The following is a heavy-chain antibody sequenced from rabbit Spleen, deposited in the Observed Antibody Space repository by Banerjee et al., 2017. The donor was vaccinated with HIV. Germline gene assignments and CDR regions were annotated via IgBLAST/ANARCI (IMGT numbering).Heavy chain of an antibody. CDR3: ARILVFSGSSYPYNL. J-gene: IGHJ4*01. CDR1: GFDFSSYY. V-gene: IGHV1S7*01. D-gene: IGHD8-1*01. CDR2: IDPVVGST. Sequence: QSLEESGGGLVQPGGSLKLSCKASGFDFSSYYITWVRQAPGKGLEWIGYIDPVVGSTYYASGVNGRFTISRHNAQNTLYLQLYSLTAADTATYFCARILVFSGSSYPYNLWGPGTLVTVS.